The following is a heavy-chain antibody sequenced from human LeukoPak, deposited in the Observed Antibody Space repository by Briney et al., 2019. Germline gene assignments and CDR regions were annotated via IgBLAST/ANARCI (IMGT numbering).Heavy chain of an antibody. CDR3: ARPGGYDFWSGYWGGYYYYGMDA. CDR2: MNPNSGNT. Sequence: ASVKVSCKASGYTFTSYDINWVRQATGQGLEWMGWMNPNSGNTGYAQKFQGRVTMTRNTSISTAYMELSSLRSEDTAVYYCARPGGYDFWSGYWGGYYYYGMDAWGQGTTVTVSS. CDR1: GYTFTSYD. D-gene: IGHD3-3*01. V-gene: IGHV1-8*01. J-gene: IGHJ6*02.